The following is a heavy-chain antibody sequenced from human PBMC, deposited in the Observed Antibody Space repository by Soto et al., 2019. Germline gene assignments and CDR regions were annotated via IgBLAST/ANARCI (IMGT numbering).Heavy chain of an antibody. CDR3: ARDYCTNGVCYTPWFDP. J-gene: IGHJ5*02. V-gene: IGHV3-74*01. D-gene: IGHD2-8*01. CDR1: GFTFSSYW. CDR2: INSDGSST. Sequence: GGSLRLSCAASGFTFSSYWMHWVRQAPGKGLVWVSRINSDGSSTSYADSVKGRFTISRDNAKNTLYLQMNSLRAEDTAVYYCARDYCTNGVCYTPWFDPWGQGTLVTVSS.